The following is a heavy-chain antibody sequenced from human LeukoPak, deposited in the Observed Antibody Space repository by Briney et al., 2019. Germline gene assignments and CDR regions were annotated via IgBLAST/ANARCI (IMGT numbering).Heavy chain of an antibody. CDR2: TYYRSKWCN. CDR1: GDSVSSNSAA. V-gene: IGHV6-1*01. J-gene: IGHJ5*02. Sequence: SQTLSLTCAISGDSVSSNSAAWNWIRQSPSRGLEWLGRTYYRSKWCNDYAVSVKSRITINPDTSKNQFSLQLNSVTPEDTAVYYCARGPIAVAGHNWFDPWGQGTLVTVSS. CDR3: ARGPIAVAGHNWFDP. D-gene: IGHD6-19*01.